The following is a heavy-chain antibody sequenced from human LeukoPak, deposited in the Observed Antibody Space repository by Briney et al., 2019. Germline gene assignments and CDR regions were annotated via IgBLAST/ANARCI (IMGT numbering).Heavy chain of an antibody. D-gene: IGHD6-13*01. CDR1: GYTFTGYY. CDR2: INPNSGGT. Sequence: ASVKVSCKASGYTFTGYYMHWVRQAPGQGLEWMGWINPNSGGTNYAQKFQGRVTMTRDTSISTAYMELSRLRSDDTAVYYCARDLYSSSGANWFDPWGQGTLVTVSS. CDR3: ARDLYSSSGANWFDP. V-gene: IGHV1-2*02. J-gene: IGHJ5*02.